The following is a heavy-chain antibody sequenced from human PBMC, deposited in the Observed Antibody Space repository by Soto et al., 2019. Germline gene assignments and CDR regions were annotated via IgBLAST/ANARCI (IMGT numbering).Heavy chain of an antibody. J-gene: IGHJ5*02. Sequence: GGSLRLSCAASGFTFSSYAMSWVRQAPGKGLEWVSAISGSGGSTYYADSVKGRFTISRDNSKNTLYLQMNSLRAEETAVYYCAKGALTRPDDYIWGSYLNWFDPWGQGTLVTVSS. V-gene: IGHV3-23*01. D-gene: IGHD3-16*02. CDR3: AKGALTRPDDYIWGSYLNWFDP. CDR1: GFTFSSYA. CDR2: ISGSGGST.